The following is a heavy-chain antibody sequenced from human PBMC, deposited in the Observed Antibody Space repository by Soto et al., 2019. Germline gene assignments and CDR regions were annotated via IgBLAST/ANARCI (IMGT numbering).Heavy chain of an antibody. Sequence: QVQLVESGGGVVQPGRSLRLSCAASGFTFSSYAMHWVRQAPGKGLEWGAVISYDGSNKYYADSVKGRFTISRDNSKNTLYLQMNSLRAEDTAVYYCARDLAAAGTPIYYYGMDVWGQGTTVTVSS. J-gene: IGHJ6*02. CDR1: GFTFSSYA. D-gene: IGHD6-13*01. CDR3: ARDLAAAGTPIYYYGMDV. V-gene: IGHV3-30-3*01. CDR2: ISYDGSNK.